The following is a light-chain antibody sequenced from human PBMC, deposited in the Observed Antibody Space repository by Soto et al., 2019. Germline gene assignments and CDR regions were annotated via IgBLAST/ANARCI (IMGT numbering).Light chain of an antibody. J-gene: IGLJ1*01. CDR2: DNN. CDR1: SSNIGNNY. V-gene: IGLV1-51*01. CDR3: CSYAGSNTFFV. Sequence: QSVLTQSPSVSAAPGQKVTISCSGSSSNIGNNYVSWYQQLPGTAPKLLIYDNNKRPSGVSNRFSGSKSGNTASLTISGLQAEDEGDYYCCSYAGSNTFFVFGTGTKLTVL.